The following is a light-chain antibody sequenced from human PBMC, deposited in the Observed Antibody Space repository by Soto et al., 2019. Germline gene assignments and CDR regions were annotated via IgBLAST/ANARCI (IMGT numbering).Light chain of an antibody. CDR3: CSFAGNKNRGV. Sequence: QSALTQSPSASGSPGQSVTISCTGTSSDVGGYNYVSWYQHHPGKAPKLLIYEVTERPSGVPDRFSGSKSGNTAFLTVSGLQAEDEADYYCCSFAGNKNRGVFGSGTKLTVL. CDR1: SSDVGGYNY. J-gene: IGLJ1*01. CDR2: EVT. V-gene: IGLV2-8*01.